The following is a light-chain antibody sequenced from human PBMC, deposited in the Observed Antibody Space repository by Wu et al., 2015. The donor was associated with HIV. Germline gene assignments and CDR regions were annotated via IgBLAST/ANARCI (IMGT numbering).Light chain of an antibody. CDR1: QSVSSSY. V-gene: IGKV3-20*01. CDR3: QQYGSSPWT. J-gene: IGKJ1*01. CDR2: GAS. Sequence: EIVLTQSPGTLSLSPGERATLSCRASQSVSSSYLAWYQQKPGQAPRLLMYGASSRATGIPDRFSGSGSGTDFTLSISRLEPEDFAVYYCQQYGSSPWTFGQGPRWKSN.